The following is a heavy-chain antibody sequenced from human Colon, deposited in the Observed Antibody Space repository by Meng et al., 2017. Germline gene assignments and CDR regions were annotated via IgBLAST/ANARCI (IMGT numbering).Heavy chain of an antibody. J-gene: IGHJ4*02. Sequence: QGALREAGPGRGKPSGTLSLTCAVSGDSISSGNGWTWVRQPPGKGLEWIGEIYPSGRTSSNPSLQGRVTILLDKSKNQFSLELNSVTAADTAIYFCARKRTSPGTLGFDYWGQGTLVTVSS. V-gene: IGHV4-4*02. D-gene: IGHD6-13*01. CDR1: GDSISSGNG. CDR2: IYPSGRT. CDR3: ARKRTSPGTLGFDY.